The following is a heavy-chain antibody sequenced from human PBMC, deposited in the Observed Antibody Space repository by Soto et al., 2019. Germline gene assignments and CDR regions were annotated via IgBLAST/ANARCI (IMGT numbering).Heavy chain of an antibody. Sequence: PGESLKISCKGSGYSFTSYWISWVRQMPGKGLEWMGRIDPSDSYTNYSPSFQGHVTISADKSISTAYLQWSSLKASDTAMYYCARGFPSCYLCPSFAPDYWGKGTLVTVSS. D-gene: IGHD2-2*01. V-gene: IGHV5-10-1*01. CDR3: ARGFPSCYLCPSFAPDY. CDR2: IDPSDSYT. CDR1: GYSFTSYW. J-gene: IGHJ4*02.